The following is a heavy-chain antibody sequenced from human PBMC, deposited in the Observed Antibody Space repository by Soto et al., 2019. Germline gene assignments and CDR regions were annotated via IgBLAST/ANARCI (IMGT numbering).Heavy chain of an antibody. V-gene: IGHV3-23*01. CDR1: GFTFSSYA. Sequence: EVQLLESGGGLVQPGGSLRRSCAASGFTFSSYAMNWIRQAPGKGLEWVSVISGSGGSTYYADAVKGRFTISRDNSKDTLYLQMNSLRAEDTALYYCAKRTVGWYFDLWGRGTLVTVSS. J-gene: IGHJ2*01. D-gene: IGHD4-17*01. CDR3: AKRTVGWYFDL. CDR2: ISGSGGST.